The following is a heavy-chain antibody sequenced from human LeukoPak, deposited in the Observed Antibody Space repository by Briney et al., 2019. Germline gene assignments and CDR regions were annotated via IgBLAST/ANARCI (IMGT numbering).Heavy chain of an antibody. CDR1: GYTFTSYY. CDR3: ARGRGGEKCLGYYYYMDV. Sequence: ASVKVSCKASGYTFTSYYMHWVRQAPGQGLEWMGIINPSGGSTSYAQKFQGRVTMTRDMSTSTVYMELSSLGSEDTAVYYCARGRGGEKCLGYYYYMDVWGKGTTVTVSS. J-gene: IGHJ6*03. D-gene: IGHD2-15*01. CDR2: INPSGGST. V-gene: IGHV1-46*01.